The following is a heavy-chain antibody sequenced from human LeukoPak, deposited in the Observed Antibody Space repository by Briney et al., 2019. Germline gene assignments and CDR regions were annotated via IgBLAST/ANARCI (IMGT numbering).Heavy chain of an antibody. J-gene: IGHJ5*02. Sequence: SETLSLTCTVSGGSISTHSWNWIRQSPGQGLQWIGYIKNNGGNYNNPSLKSRVTISLDTSKNQFSLKLTSVTAADTAVYYCARDAGGTWFDPWGQGILVTVSS. CDR2: IKNNGGN. CDR1: GGSISTHS. V-gene: IGHV4-59*11. CDR3: ARDAGGTWFDP.